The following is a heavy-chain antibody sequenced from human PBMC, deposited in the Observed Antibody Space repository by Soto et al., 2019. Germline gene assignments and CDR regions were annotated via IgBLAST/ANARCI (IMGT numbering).Heavy chain of an antibody. CDR3: ARYCNNSDCRYLYYFHX. D-gene: IGHD2-8*01. Sequence: DSLSLTFTVSGNPITINYWSWIRQAPGKGLEWIVYIYYSGSTTYNPSLKSRVTMSADTSKDQFSLKLNSVTAADTAVYYCARYCNNSDCRYLYYFHXRRLGTSVT. J-gene: IGHJ4*02. V-gene: IGHV4-59*07. CDR1: GNPITINY. CDR2: IYYSGST.